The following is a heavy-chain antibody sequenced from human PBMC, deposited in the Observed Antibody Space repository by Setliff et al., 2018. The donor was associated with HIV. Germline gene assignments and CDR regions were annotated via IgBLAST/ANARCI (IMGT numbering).Heavy chain of an antibody. Sequence: GASVKVSCKASGYTFTNYNTHWVQQAPGNGLQWMGRIDPKNGRTIYAEKFKGRVTIIADTSIDTTYMELSSLRSEDTAIYYCAAEGNIFDIWGQGTMVTV. CDR3: AAEGNIFDI. CDR2: IDPKNGRT. V-gene: IGHV1-69-2*01. J-gene: IGHJ3*02. CDR1: GYTFTNYN.